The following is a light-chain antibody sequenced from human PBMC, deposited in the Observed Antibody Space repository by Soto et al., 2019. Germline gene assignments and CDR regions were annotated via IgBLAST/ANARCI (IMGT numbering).Light chain of an antibody. V-gene: IGKV1-39*01. CDR3: QQSYSTLMYT. CDR2: AAS. Sequence: DVQMTQSPSSLSASVGDRVTITCRASQSISSYLNWYQQKPGKAPKLLIYAASSLQSGVPSRVSGSGSGTDFTLTISSLQPEDFATYYCQQSYSTLMYTFGQGTKVDIK. CDR1: QSISSY. J-gene: IGKJ2*01.